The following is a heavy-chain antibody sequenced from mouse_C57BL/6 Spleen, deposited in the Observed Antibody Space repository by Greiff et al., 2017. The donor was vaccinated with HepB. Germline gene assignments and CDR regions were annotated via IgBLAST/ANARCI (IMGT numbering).Heavy chain of an antibody. CDR2: IWRGGST. CDR1: GFSLTSYG. D-gene: IGHD1-1*01. J-gene: IGHJ1*03. CDR3: AKNNYCSSHWYFDV. Sequence: QVQLKQSGPGLVQPSQSLSITCTVSGFSLTSYGVHWVRQSPGKGLEWLGVIWRGGSTDYNAAFMSRLSITKDKSKSQVFFKMNSLQADDTAIYYCAKNNYCSSHWYFDVWGTGTTVTVSS. V-gene: IGHV2-5*01.